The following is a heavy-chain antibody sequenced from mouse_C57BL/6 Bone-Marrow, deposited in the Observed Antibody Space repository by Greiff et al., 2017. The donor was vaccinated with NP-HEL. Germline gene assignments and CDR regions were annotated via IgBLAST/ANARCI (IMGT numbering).Heavy chain of an antibody. CDR3: ARQGYYYGSYYFVY. CDR2: ISSGGSYT. D-gene: IGHD1-1*01. CDR1: GFTFSSYG. J-gene: IGHJ2*01. Sequence: EVKLVESGGDLVKPGGSLKLSCAASGFTFSSYGMSWVRQTPDKRLEWVATISSGGSYTYYPDSVKGRFTISRDNAKNTLYLQMSSLKSEDTAMYYCARQGYYYGSYYFVYWGQGTTLTVSS. V-gene: IGHV5-6*01.